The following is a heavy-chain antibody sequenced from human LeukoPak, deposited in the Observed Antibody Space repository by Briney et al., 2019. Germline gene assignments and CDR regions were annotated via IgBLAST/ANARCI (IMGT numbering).Heavy chain of an antibody. CDR1: GFTFNKNW. CDR3: VRYITRIDSGGGDKYDAFDM. D-gene: IGHD4/OR15-4a*01. V-gene: IGHV3-7*01. Sequence: PGGSLRLSCEAAGFTFNKNWMAWVRQAPGKGLEWVANIKHDGSEAYYLDSVKGRFTISRDNAKTSLFLQMNSLRADDTAVYYCVRYITRIDSGGGDKYDAFDMWGQGTMVTVSS. CDR2: IKHDGSEA. J-gene: IGHJ3*02.